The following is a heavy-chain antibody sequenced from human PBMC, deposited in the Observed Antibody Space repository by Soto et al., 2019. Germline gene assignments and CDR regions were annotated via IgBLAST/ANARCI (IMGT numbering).Heavy chain of an antibody. D-gene: IGHD3-16*01. CDR3: ARWGDGKCLDV. CDR2: IWYDGSNK. CDR1: GFTFRSHG. Sequence: QVQLVESGGGVVQPGRSLRLSCAASGFTFRSHGMHWVRQSPGKGLDWVAVIWYDGSNKYYADSVKGRFTISRDNAQNMVYLEMNSLRVEDTALYFCARWGDGKCLDVWGQGTTVTVSS. V-gene: IGHV3-33*01. J-gene: IGHJ6*02.